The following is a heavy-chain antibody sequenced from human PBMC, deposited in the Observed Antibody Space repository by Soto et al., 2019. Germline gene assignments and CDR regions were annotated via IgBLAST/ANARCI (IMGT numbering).Heavy chain of an antibody. V-gene: IGHV1-3*01. D-gene: IGHD3-10*01. Sequence: ASVKVSGKASGYTFTSYAIHWVRQAPGQRLEWMGWINAGNGSTYYADSVKGRFTISRDNSKNTLYLQMSSLRAEDTAVYYCVKDPDLYYYGSGSYYGGYYGMDVWGQGTTVTVSS. J-gene: IGHJ6*02. CDR1: GYTFTSYA. CDR2: INAGNGST. CDR3: VKDPDLYYYGSGSYYGGYYGMDV.